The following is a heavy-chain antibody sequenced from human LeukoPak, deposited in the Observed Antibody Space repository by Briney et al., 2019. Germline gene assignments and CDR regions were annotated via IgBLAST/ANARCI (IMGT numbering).Heavy chain of an antibody. CDR2: IYAGGST. Sequence: GGSLRLSCAASGFTVSSSYMSWVRQAPGKGLEWISVIYAGGSTYYADSVKGRFTISRDSSKNTLYLQMNSPRAEDTAIYYCARVNHLIVSGGTALLDTWGQGTLVTVSS. CDR1: GFTVSSSY. V-gene: IGHV3-53*01. D-gene: IGHD2-15*01. J-gene: IGHJ5*02. CDR3: ARVNHLIVSGGTALLDT.